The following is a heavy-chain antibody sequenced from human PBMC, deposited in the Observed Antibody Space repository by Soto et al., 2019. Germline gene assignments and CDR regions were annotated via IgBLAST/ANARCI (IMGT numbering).Heavy chain of an antibody. Sequence: SETLSLTCTVSGGSSSNYYWNWIRQSPGKGLEWIGYIYYSGSTNYNPSLKSRVTISIDTSNNQLSLKLSSVTAADTAVYYCAREGYGGTYSANWFDPWGQGILVTVSS. D-gene: IGHD3-16*01. CDR2: IYYSGST. CDR3: AREGYGGTYSANWFDP. V-gene: IGHV4-59*01. J-gene: IGHJ5*02. CDR1: GGSSSNYY.